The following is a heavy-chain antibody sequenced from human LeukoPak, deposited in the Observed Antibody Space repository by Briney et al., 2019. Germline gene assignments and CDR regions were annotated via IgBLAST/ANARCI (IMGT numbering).Heavy chain of an antibody. Sequence: SGTLSLTCAVSGGSISSSNWWSWIRQPPGKGLEWIGEIYHSGSTNYNPSLKSRVTISVDTSKNQFSLKLSSVTAADTAVYYCARDRGGVYDAFDIWGQGTMVTVSS. CDR2: IYHSGST. D-gene: IGHD2-15*01. V-gene: IGHV4-4*02. J-gene: IGHJ3*02. CDR1: GGSISSSNW. CDR3: ARDRGGVYDAFDI.